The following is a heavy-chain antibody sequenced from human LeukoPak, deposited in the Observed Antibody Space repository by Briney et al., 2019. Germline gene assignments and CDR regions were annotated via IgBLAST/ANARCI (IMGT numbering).Heavy chain of an antibody. V-gene: IGHV4-34*01. CDR2: INHSGST. Sequence: SETLTLTCAVYGGSLSGYYWSWIRQPPGKGLEWIGEINHSGSTNYNPSLKSRVTISVDTSKNQLSLKLSSMTAADTAVYYCARQWLVSPLFDYWGQGTLVTVSS. D-gene: IGHD6-19*01. J-gene: IGHJ4*02. CDR3: ARQWLVSPLFDY. CDR1: GGSLSGYY.